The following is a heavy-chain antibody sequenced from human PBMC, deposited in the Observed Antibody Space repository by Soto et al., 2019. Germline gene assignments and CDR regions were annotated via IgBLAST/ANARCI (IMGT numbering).Heavy chain of an antibody. CDR2: ISSSSSTI. Sequence: XVSLRLSCAASGFTFSSYSMNWVRQAPGKGLEWVSYISSSSSTIYYADSVKGRFTISRDNAKNSLYLQMNSLRDEDTAVYYCARGGFTMIVPNWFDPWGQGTLVTVSS. J-gene: IGHJ5*02. V-gene: IGHV3-48*02. D-gene: IGHD3-22*01. CDR3: ARGGFTMIVPNWFDP. CDR1: GFTFSSYS.